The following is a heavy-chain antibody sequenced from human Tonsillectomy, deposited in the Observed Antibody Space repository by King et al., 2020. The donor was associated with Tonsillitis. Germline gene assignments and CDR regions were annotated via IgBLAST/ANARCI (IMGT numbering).Heavy chain of an antibody. CDR1: GYTFTSYG. V-gene: IGHV1-18*01. CDR3: ARDIGAAAITSPVY. CDR2: ISPYNGYT. J-gene: IGHJ4*02. Sequence: VQLVESGAEVKKPGASVKVSCRTSGYTFTSYGFTWVRQAPGQGLEWMGWISPYNGYTKYAQKLQGRVTMTTDTSTNTAYMELRSLRYDDTAVYYCARDIGAAAITSPVYWGQGTLVTVSS. D-gene: IGHD6-13*01.